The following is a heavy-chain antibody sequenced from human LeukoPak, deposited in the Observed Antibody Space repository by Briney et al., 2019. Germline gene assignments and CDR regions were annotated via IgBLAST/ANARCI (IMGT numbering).Heavy chain of an antibody. D-gene: IGHD5-18*01. Sequence: GGSLRLSCAASGFTFSSYGMHWVRQAPGKGLEWVAFIRYDGSNKYYADSVKGRFTISRDNSKNTLYLQMNSLRAEDTAVYYCAKRGYSYGNNWFDPWGQGTLVTVSS. CDR2: IRYDGSNK. J-gene: IGHJ5*02. V-gene: IGHV3-30*02. CDR3: AKRGYSYGNNWFDP. CDR1: GFTFSSYG.